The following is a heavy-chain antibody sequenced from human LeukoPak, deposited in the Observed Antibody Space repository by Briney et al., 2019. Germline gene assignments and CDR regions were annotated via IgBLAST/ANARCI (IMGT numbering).Heavy chain of an antibody. CDR3: AKALPANWNYDYYYYYMDV. CDR2: ISSSCSTI. Sequence: GGSLRLSCAASGFTFSSYEMNWVRQAPGKGLEWGSYISSSCSTIYYADSVKGRFTISRDNSKNTLYLQMNSLRAEDTAVYYCAKALPANWNYDYYYYYMDVWGKGTTVTVSS. J-gene: IGHJ6*03. CDR1: GFTFSSYE. D-gene: IGHD1-7*01. V-gene: IGHV3-48*03.